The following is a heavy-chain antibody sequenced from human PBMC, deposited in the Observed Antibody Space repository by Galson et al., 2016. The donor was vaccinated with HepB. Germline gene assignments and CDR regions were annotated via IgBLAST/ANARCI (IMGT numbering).Heavy chain of an antibody. J-gene: IGHJ4*02. CDR2: VHPSAGT. CDR3: ALDPTVTTYEEFGY. CDR1: GYTFTSFN. D-gene: IGHD4-11*01. V-gene: IGHV1-46*01. Sequence: SVKVSCKASGYTFTSFNIHWVRQSPGQGLEWMGIVHPSAGTSYAQQFQGRVTMTRDTSTSTAYMELSSLRSEDTAVYYCALDPTVTTYEEFGYWGQGTLVTVSS.